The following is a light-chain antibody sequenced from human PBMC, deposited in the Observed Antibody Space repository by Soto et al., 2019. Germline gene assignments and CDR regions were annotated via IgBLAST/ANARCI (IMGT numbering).Light chain of an antibody. J-gene: IGKJ5*01. Sequence: DIQLTQSPSFLSASVGDRVTITCRASQGISSYLAWYQQKPGKAPKLLIYAASTLQSGVPSRFSGSGSGTEFTLTISSLQPEDFATYYCQQLNSYLSITFGPGTRLEIK. CDR3: QQLNSYLSIT. V-gene: IGKV1-9*01. CDR2: AAS. CDR1: QGISSY.